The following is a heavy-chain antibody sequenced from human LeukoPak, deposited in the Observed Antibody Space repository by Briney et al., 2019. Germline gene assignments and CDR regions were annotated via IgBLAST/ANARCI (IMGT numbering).Heavy chain of an antibody. CDR1: GFSVSSNY. V-gene: IGHV3-53*05. CDR2: IYSGGTP. Sequence: GGSLRLSCAASGFSVSSNYMSWVRQALGKGLEWVSVIYSGGTPYYADSVKGRFTISRDNSKNTLYLQMNSLRAEDTAVYYCARERFLEWTGAFDIWGQGTMVTVSS. J-gene: IGHJ3*02. CDR3: ARERFLEWTGAFDI. D-gene: IGHD3-3*01.